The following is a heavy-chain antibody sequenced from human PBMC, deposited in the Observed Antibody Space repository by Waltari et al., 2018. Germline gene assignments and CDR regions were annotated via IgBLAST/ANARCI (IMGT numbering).Heavy chain of an antibody. D-gene: IGHD6-13*01. CDR1: GYTFTNYA. CDR2: INAGNGNT. V-gene: IGHV1-3*01. J-gene: IGHJ3*02. CDR3: ARDHSSSWFGAFDI. Sequence: QVQVVQSGAEVKKPGASVKVSCKASGYTFTNYAVHWAPQAPGQRLEWMGWINAGNGNTKYSQKFQGRVTITRDTSASTAYMELSSLRSEDTAVYYCARDHSSSWFGAFDIWGQGTMVTVSS.